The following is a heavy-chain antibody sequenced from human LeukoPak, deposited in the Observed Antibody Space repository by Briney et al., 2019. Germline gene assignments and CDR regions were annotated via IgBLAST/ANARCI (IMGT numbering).Heavy chain of an antibody. Sequence: PGGSLRLSCAASGFTFSSYWMHWVRQAPGKGLEWVAVISYDGSNKYYADSVKGRFTISRDNSKNTLYLQMNSLRAEDTAVYYCAILTGTAPAGAFDIWGQGTMVTVSS. D-gene: IGHD1-7*01. J-gene: IGHJ3*02. CDR2: ISYDGSNK. CDR1: GFTFSSYW. V-gene: IGHV3-30-3*01. CDR3: AILTGTAPAGAFDI.